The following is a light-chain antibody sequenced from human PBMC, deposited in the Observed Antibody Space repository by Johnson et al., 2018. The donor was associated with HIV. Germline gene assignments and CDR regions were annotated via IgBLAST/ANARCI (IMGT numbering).Light chain of an antibody. V-gene: IGLV1-51*02. Sequence: QSVLTQPPSVSAAPGQKVTISCSGTNSNIGNNFVSWYQQLPGAAPRLVIYEDNKRPSGIPDRFSGSKSGASATLGITGLKTGDEADYYCGIWAASLSPHSVFGTGTTITVL. CDR3: GIWAASLSPHSV. CDR1: NSNIGNNF. CDR2: EDN. J-gene: IGLJ1*01.